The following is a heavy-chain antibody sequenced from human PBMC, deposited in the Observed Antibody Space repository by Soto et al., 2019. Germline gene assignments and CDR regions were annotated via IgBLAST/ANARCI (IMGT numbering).Heavy chain of an antibody. J-gene: IGHJ5*02. Sequence: SETLSLTCAVYGGSFSGYYWSWIRQPPGKGLEWIGEINHSGSTNYNPSLKSRVTISVDTSKNQFSLKLSSVTAADTAVYYCARRRIFGVVTNSWCDPWGQGTLVTVSS. D-gene: IGHD3-3*01. V-gene: IGHV4-34*01. CDR3: ARRRIFGVVTNSWCDP. CDR2: INHSGST. CDR1: GGSFSGYY.